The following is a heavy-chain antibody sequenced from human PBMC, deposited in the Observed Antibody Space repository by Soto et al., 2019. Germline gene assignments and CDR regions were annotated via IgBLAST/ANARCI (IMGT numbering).Heavy chain of an antibody. CDR2: IYNGGTT. CDR1: GGSISNVNYC. Sequence: QVQLQESGPGLVKTSQTLSLTCTVSGGSISNVNYCWSWLRQSPDKGLEWIGHIYNGGTTYNNPSLTSRLSISIDASNNQFSPKLSSVSAADTAVYYFARGPSGDKVDSWGQGTLVTVSS. J-gene: IGHJ4*02. CDR3: ARGPSGDKVDS. V-gene: IGHV4-30-4*01. D-gene: IGHD7-27*01.